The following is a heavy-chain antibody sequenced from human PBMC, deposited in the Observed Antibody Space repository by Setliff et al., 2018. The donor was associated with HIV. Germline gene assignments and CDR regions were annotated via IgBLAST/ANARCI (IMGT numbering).Heavy chain of an antibody. Sequence: SETLSLACSVSTDSISNFHWSWMRQPAGKGLEWIGRIFGSGTTHYNPSLKSRVTMSIDTSKNQFSLKLNSVTAADTAVYFCARDRSKYGTGSSAYNWFDPWGLGTLVTVS. V-gene: IGHV4-4*07. J-gene: IGHJ5*02. CDR1: TDSISNFH. CDR2: IFGSGTT. D-gene: IGHD3-16*01. CDR3: ARDRSKYGTGSSAYNWFDP.